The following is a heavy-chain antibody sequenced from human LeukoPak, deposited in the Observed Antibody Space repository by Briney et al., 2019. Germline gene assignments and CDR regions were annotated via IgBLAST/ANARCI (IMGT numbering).Heavy chain of an antibody. CDR3: ARGGYSYGYNWFDP. D-gene: IGHD5-18*01. V-gene: IGHV4-59*01. J-gene: IGHJ5*02. Sequence: SETLSLTCTVSGGSISSYYWSWIRQPPGKGLEWIGYIYYSGSTNYNPSLKSRVTISVDTSKNQFSLKLSSVTAADTAVYYCARGGYSYGYNWFDPWGQGALVTVSS. CDR2: IYYSGST. CDR1: GGSISSYY.